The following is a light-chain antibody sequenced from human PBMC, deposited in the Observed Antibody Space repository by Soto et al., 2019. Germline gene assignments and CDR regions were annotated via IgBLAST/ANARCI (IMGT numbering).Light chain of an antibody. J-gene: IGKJ1*01. V-gene: IGKV1-39*01. Sequence: DIQMTQSPSSLSAYVGDRVTITCRASQRISSYLNWYQQKPGKAPKLLIYDASNLHSGVPSRFSGSGSGTDFTLTISSLQHEDFEPYYCQQSLSIHLTLGQGTKVDIK. CDR1: QRISSY. CDR2: DAS. CDR3: QQSLSIHLT.